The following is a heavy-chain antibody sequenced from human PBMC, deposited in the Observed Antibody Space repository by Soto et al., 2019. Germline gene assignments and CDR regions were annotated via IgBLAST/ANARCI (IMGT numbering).Heavy chain of an antibody. CDR1: GYTFTYRY. D-gene: IGHD6-19*01. V-gene: IGHV1-45*02. Sequence: QLQLVQSGAEVKKTGSSVKVSCKASGYTFTYRYLHWVRQAPGQALEWMGWITPVNGNTDYAQKFQDSVTITRDRSMSTADMELSSLRSEDTAMYYCAVIAVADDAFDIWGQGTMVTVSS. CDR2: ITPVNGNT. CDR3: AVIAVADDAFDI. J-gene: IGHJ3*02.